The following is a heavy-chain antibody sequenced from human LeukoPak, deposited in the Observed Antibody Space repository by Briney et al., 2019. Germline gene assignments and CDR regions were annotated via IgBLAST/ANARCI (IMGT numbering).Heavy chain of an antibody. V-gene: IGHV6-1*01. Sequence: SQTLSLTCAISGDSFSSNSAACNWIRQSPSGGLEWLGRTYYRSRWSNDYAVSVRGRITVSPDTSKNQYSLQLKSVTPEDTAVYYCARDGRELGATFSGYFDYWSQGALVTVSS. CDR1: GDSFSSNSAA. CDR2: TYYRSRWSN. J-gene: IGHJ4*02. D-gene: IGHD3-10*01. CDR3: ARDGRELGATFSGYFDY.